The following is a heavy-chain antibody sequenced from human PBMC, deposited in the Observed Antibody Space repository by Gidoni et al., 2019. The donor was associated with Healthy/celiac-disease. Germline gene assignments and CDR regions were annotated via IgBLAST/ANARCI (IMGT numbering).Heavy chain of an antibody. CDR1: GYTFTSSD. J-gene: IGHJ4*02. CDR3: AREITMVRGVIITSRSLLLGY. D-gene: IGHD3-10*01. CDR2: MNPNSGNT. Sequence: QVQLVQSGAEVKKPGASVKVHCKASGYTFTSSDINWVRQATGQGLEWMGWMNPNSGNTGYAQKLQGRVTMTRNTSISTAYMELSSLRSEDTAVYYCAREITMVRGVIITSRSLLLGYWGQGTLVTVSS. V-gene: IGHV1-8*01.